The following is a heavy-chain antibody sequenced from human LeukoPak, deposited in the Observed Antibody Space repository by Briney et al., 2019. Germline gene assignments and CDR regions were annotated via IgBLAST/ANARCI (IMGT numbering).Heavy chain of an antibody. Sequence: GASLQISCKGSGYSFTSYWIGWVRQMPGKGLEWMGIIYPGDSDTSYSPSFQGQVTISADKSISTAYLQWSSLTAWGSAMYYWARRSPHVYSNYGHYYYYYGMDVSGQGTTVTVSS. D-gene: IGHD4-11*01. V-gene: IGHV5-51*01. CDR2: IYPGDSDT. J-gene: IGHJ6*01. CDR3: ARRSPHVYSNYGHYYYYYGMDV. CDR1: GYSFTSYW.